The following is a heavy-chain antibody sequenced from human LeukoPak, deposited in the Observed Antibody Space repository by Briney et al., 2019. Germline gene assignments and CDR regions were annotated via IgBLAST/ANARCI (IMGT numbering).Heavy chain of an antibody. V-gene: IGHV3-13*01. CDR1: GFTFSSYD. D-gene: IGHD3-10*01. J-gene: IGHJ4*02. CDR2: IGTAGDT. CDR3: ARASMVRGVTTLDY. Sequence: PGGSLRLSCAASGFTFSSYDMHWVRQATGKGLEWVSAIGTAGDTYYPGSVKGRFTISRENAKDSLYLQMNSLRAGGTAVYYCARASMVRGVTTLDYWGQGTLVTVSS.